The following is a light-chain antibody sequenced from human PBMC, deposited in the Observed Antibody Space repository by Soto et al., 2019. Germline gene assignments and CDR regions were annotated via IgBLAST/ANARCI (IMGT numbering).Light chain of an antibody. Sequence: DIQMTQSPSSLSASVGDRVTITCRASQSISSYLNWYQQKPGKVPKLLIYAASTLQSGVPSRFSGSGSGTDFTLTISSLQPEDVATYYCQKYLSALWTFGQGTKVDIK. V-gene: IGKV1-27*01. CDR2: AAS. J-gene: IGKJ1*01. CDR1: QSISSY. CDR3: QKYLSALWT.